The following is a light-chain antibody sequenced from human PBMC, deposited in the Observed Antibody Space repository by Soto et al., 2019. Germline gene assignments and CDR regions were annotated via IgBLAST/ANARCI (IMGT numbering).Light chain of an antibody. V-gene: IGKV1-5*03. J-gene: IGKJ1*01. CDR2: RAS. CDR1: QTVGNW. CDR3: QQYNSYRT. Sequence: DIQMTQSPSTLSASVGDRVTITCRASQTVGNWLAWYQQKPGKAPKLLIYRASSLESGVPPRFSGNGSRTEFTLTISSLQPDDFATYYCQQYNSYRTFGQGTKVEI.